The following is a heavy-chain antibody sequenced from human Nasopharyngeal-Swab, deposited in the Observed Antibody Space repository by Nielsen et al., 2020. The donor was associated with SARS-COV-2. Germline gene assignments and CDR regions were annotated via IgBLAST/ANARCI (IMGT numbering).Heavy chain of an antibody. CDR2: ISSDGSKE. Sequence: WIRQPPGKGLEWVTVISSDGSKEYYTESVKGRFTISKANSKNTLFLQMNILSTEDTAVYYCASDSRCYGDYVSYYGMDVWGQGTTVTVSS. J-gene: IGHJ6*02. D-gene: IGHD4-17*01. V-gene: IGHV3-30*03. CDR3: ASDSRCYGDYVSYYGMDV.